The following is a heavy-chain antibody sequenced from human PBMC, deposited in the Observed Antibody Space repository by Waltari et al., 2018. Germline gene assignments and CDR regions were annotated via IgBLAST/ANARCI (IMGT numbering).Heavy chain of an antibody. CDR3: ARGVHYYDSSGYYFPFDY. Sequence: QLQLQESCPGLVKPSETLSLTCTVSGGSISSSSYYWGWIRQPPWKGLEWIRSIYYSGSTYYNPYLKSRITISVDTSKNQLSLKLSSVTAADTAVYYCARGVHYYDSSGYYFPFDYWGQGTLVTVSS. CDR2: IYYSGST. D-gene: IGHD3-22*01. CDR1: GGSISSSSYY. J-gene: IGHJ4*02. V-gene: IGHV4-39*07.